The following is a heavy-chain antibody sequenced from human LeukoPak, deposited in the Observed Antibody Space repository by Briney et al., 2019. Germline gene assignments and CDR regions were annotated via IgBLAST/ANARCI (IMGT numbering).Heavy chain of an antibody. Sequence: GGSLRLSCAASGFTFSDYNMNWVRKAPGKGLEWVSYITNGGSTIHHADSVKGRFTISRDNAKKTLYLQMNSLRAEDTAVYYCARSIGLTGGGVDVWGQGTTVTVSS. CDR2: ITNGGSTI. V-gene: IGHV3-11*01. CDR1: GFTFSDYN. CDR3: ARSIGLTGGGVDV. D-gene: IGHD3-9*01. J-gene: IGHJ6*02.